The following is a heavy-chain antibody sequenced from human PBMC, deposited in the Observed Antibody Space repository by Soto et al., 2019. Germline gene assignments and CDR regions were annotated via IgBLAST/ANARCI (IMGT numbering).Heavy chain of an antibody. CDR2: IKQAGSEK. CDR1: GFTFSSYW. V-gene: IGHV3-7*01. J-gene: IGHJ4*02. D-gene: IGHD2-2*02. Sequence: GGSLRLSCAASGFTFSSYWMSWVRQAPGKGLEWVANIKQAGSEKYYVDSVKGRFTISRDNAKNSLYMQMNSLRAEDTAVYYCAREVAELLYESPPYYFDYWGQGTLVTVSS. CDR3: AREVAELLYESPPYYFDY.